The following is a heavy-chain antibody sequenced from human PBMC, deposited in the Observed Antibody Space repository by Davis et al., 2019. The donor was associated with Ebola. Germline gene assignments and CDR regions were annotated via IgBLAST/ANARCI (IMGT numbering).Heavy chain of an antibody. D-gene: IGHD3-22*01. CDR3: AKGGITMIVVVPGAFDY. J-gene: IGHJ4*02. Sequence: GESLKISCAASGFTFSSYGMHWVRQAPGKGLEWVAFIRYDGSNKYYADSVKGRFTISRDNSKNTLYLQMNSLRAEDTAVYYCAKGGITMIVVVPGAFDYWGQGTLVTVSS. CDR1: GFTFSSYG. CDR2: IRYDGSNK. V-gene: IGHV3-30*02.